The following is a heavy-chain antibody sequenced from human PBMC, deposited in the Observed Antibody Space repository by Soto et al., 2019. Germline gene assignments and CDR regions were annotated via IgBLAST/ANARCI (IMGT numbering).Heavy chain of an antibody. J-gene: IGHJ4*02. CDR2: INAGNGNT. D-gene: IGHD2-15*01. V-gene: IGHV1-3*01. CDR3: TSDRGGRFDY. Sequence: QVQLVQSGAEVKKPGASVKVSCKASGYTFTSYAMHWVRQAPGQRLEWMGWINAGNGNTKSSQKFEGRVTMTRDTSANTDYNEVASLRCDKTAVYSCTSDRGGRFDYWGKGTLVTVSS. CDR1: GYTFTSYA.